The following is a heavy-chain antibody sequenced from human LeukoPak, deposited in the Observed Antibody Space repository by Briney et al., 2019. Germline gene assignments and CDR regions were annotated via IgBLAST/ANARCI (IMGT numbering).Heavy chain of an antibody. Sequence: GGSLRLSCAASGFTFTTYTMNWIRQAQGKGLEWVSSITSTSSHMFYADSVKGRFTISRDNARNSLYLQMNSLGAEDTAVYYCARDAGGYNSDYWGQGTLVTVSS. CDR1: GFTFTTYT. D-gene: IGHD5-24*01. J-gene: IGHJ4*02. CDR2: ITSTSSHM. V-gene: IGHV3-21*01. CDR3: ARDAGGYNSDY.